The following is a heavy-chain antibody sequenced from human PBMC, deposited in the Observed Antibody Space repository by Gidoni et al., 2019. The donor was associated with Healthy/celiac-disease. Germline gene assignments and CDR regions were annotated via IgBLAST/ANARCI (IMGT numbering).Heavy chain of an antibody. Sequence: QLQLQESGPGLVKPSETLSLTCTVSGGSISSSSYYWGWIRQPPGKGLEWSGSIYYSGSTYYNPSLKSRVTISVDTSKNQFSLKLSSVTAADTAVYYCARLGYDSRGAGWWGQGTLVTVSS. J-gene: IGHJ4*02. CDR3: ARLGYDSRGAGW. D-gene: IGHD3-22*01. CDR2: IYYSGST. CDR1: GGSISSSSYY. V-gene: IGHV4-39*01.